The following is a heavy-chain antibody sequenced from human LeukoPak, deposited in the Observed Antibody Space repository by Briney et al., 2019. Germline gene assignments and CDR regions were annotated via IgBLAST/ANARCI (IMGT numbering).Heavy chain of an antibody. D-gene: IGHD3-9*01. CDR1: GFTFSSYA. V-gene: IGHV3-23*01. J-gene: IGHJ6*02. Sequence: HTGGSLRLSCAASGFTFSSYAMSWVRQAPGKGLEWVSTISGNGDSTYYADSVKGRFTISRDNSKNTLYLQMNSLRAEDTAVYYCAKSRYARSSYGMDVWGQGTTVTVSS. CDR3: AKSRYARSSYGMDV. CDR2: ISGNGDST.